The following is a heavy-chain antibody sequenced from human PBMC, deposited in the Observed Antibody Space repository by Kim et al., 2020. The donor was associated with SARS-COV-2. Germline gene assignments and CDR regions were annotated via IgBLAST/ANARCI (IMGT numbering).Heavy chain of an antibody. Sequence: KDYVDSMRGRFTISRDNTKNLLYLQMNGLSAADTALYYCARYGRGSYYFDSWGQGVLVIVSS. D-gene: IGHD1-26*01. V-gene: IGHV3-7*03. CDR2: K. CDR3: ARYGRGSYYFDS. J-gene: IGHJ4*02.